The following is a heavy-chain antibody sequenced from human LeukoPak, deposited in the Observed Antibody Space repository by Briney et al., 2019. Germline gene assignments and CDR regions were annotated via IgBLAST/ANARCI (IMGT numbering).Heavy chain of an antibody. CDR1: GYSFTRYA. CDR2: INPNSGGT. V-gene: IGHV1-2*02. Sequence: ASVKVSCTASGYSFTRYAMNWVRQAPGQGLEWMGWINPNSGGTNYAQKFRGRVTMTRDTSISTAYMELSRLRSDDTAVYYCARGGSLVWGQGTLVTVSS. D-gene: IGHD6-6*01. J-gene: IGHJ4*02. CDR3: ARGGSLV.